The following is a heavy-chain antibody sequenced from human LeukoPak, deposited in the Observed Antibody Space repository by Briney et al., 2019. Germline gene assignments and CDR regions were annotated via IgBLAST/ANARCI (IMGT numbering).Heavy chain of an antibody. CDR1: GYSFTNYW. V-gene: IGHV5-51*01. J-gene: IGHJ4*02. CDR3: ARHGVAGDYYFDY. CDR2: IYPGDSDT. Sequence: GESLKISCKGSGYSFTNYWIGWVSQMPGKGLEWMGIIYPGDSDTRYSPSFQGQVTISADKSISTAYLQWSSLKASDTAMYYCARHGVAGDYYFDYWGQGTLVTVSS. D-gene: IGHD6-19*01.